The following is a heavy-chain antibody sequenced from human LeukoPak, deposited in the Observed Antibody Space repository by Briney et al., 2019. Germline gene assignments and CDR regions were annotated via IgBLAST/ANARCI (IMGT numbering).Heavy chain of an antibody. CDR1: RFTFSNYW. V-gene: IGHV3-7*01. D-gene: IGHD6-13*01. CDR2: IDLDGSQK. CDR3: GSRAAAGFVFSDY. J-gene: IGHJ4*02. Sequence: GGSLRLSCAASRFTFSNYWMAWVRQAPGKGPEWVANIDLDGSQKYYVDSVKGRFTISRDNTKNSLYLQMNSLRAEDTAVYYCGSRAAAGFVFSDYWGQGTLVTVSS.